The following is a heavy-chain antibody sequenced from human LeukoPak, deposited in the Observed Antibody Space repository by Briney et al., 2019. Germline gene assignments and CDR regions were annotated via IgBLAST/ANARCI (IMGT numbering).Heavy chain of an antibody. D-gene: IGHD3-16*02. CDR3: ARDAKYVWGNYRWFDP. CDR1: SGSINNYY. CDR2: MIYSGYT. Sequence: SETLSLTCTVSSGSINNYYWSWIRQPPGKGLEWIGYMIYSGYTHYNPSLKSRVTISVDTSNNQFFLKLSSVTAADTAVYYCARDAKYVWGNYRWFDPWGQGILVTVSS. V-gene: IGHV4-59*12. J-gene: IGHJ5*02.